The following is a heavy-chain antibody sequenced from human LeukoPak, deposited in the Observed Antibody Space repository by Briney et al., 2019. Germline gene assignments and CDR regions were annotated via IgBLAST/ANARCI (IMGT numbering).Heavy chain of an antibody. Sequence: ASVKVSCKASGGTFSSYAISWVRQAPGQGLEWMGGIIPIFGTANYAQKFQGRVTITTDESTSTAYMELSSLRSEDTAVYYCARDSWPPGVDAFDIWGQGTMVTVSS. V-gene: IGHV1-69*05. CDR2: IIPIFGTA. CDR3: ARDSWPPGVDAFDI. CDR1: GGTFSSYA. J-gene: IGHJ3*02.